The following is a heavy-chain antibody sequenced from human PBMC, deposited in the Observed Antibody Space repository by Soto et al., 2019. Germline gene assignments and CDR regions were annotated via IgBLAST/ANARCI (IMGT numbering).Heavy chain of an antibody. CDR3: ARDQMDSEYPDY. V-gene: IGHV1-18*01. J-gene: IGHJ4*02. Sequence: QVQLVQSGAEVRQPGASVKVSCKASGYTFTKYGISWVRQAPGQGLEWMGWISTYSGNTNYAQNFQGRVTVTTDTSTNTAYMELMNLRSDDTAVYYCARDQMDSEYPDYWGQGTLVTVSS. D-gene: IGHD5-18*01. CDR1: GYTFTKYG. CDR2: ISTYSGNT.